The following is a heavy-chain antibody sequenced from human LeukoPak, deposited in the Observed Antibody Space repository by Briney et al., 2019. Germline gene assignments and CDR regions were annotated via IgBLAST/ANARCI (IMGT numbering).Heavy chain of an antibody. Sequence: SSETLSLTCTVSGGSISSSSYYWGWIRQPPGKGLEWIGSIYYSGSTYYNPSLKSRVTISVDTSKNQFSLKLSSVTAADTAVYYCARGFRYSSSSPRGNNWFDPWGQGTLVTVSS. CDR1: GGSISSSSYY. J-gene: IGHJ5*02. CDR2: IYYSGST. CDR3: ARGFRYSSSSPRGNNWFDP. V-gene: IGHV4-39*01. D-gene: IGHD6-19*01.